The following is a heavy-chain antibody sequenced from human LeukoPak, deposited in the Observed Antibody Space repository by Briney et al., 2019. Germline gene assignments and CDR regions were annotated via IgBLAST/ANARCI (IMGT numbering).Heavy chain of an antibody. V-gene: IGHV3-7*01. Sequence: QTGGSLRLSCAASGFTFSSYWMSWVRQAPGKGLEWVANIKQDGSEKYYVDSVKGRFTISRDNAKNSLYLQMNSLRAEDTAVYYCARRRVGYYYDSSGNYPWFDPWGQGTLVTVSS. J-gene: IGHJ5*02. D-gene: IGHD3-22*01. CDR3: ARRRVGYYYDSSGNYPWFDP. CDR2: IKQDGSEK. CDR1: GFTFSSYW.